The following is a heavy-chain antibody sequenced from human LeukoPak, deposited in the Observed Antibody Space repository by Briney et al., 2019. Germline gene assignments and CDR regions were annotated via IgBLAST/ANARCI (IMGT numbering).Heavy chain of an antibody. J-gene: IGHJ4*02. V-gene: IGHV4-59*01. CDR2: IYYSGST. Sequence: SETLSLTCTVSGGSISGYYWSWIRQAPGKGLEWLGYIYYSGSTNYNPSLKSRVTISVDTSKNQFSLKLSSVTAADTAIYFCARDSIGSGGTIDYWGQGTLVTVSS. CDR1: GGSISGYY. CDR3: ARDSIGSGGTIDY. D-gene: IGHD6-19*01.